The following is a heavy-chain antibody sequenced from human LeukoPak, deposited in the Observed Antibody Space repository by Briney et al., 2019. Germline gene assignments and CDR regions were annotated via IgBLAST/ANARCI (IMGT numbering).Heavy chain of an antibody. V-gene: IGHV1-18*01. CDR3: ASATHCTNGVCYEWFDP. CDR2: ISAYNGNT. CDR1: GYTFTSYG. D-gene: IGHD2-8*01. J-gene: IGHJ5*02. Sequence: ASVKVSCKASGYTFTSYGISWVRQAPGQGLEWMGWISAYNGNTSYAQKLQGRVTMTTDTSTSTAYMELRSLRSDDTAVYYCASATHCTNGVCYEWFDPWGQRTLVTVSS.